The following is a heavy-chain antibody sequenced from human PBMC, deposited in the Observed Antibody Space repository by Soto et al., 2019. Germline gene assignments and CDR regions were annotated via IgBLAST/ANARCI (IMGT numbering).Heavy chain of an antibody. D-gene: IGHD6-6*01. Sequence: QVQLVESGGGVVQPGRSLRLSCAASGFTFSSYAIHWVRQATGKGLEWVAVISYDGSNKYYADSVKGRFTISRDNSKNTLYLQMNSLRAEDTAVYYCARARDIAARPGYWGQGTLVTVSS. CDR3: ARARDIAARPGY. V-gene: IGHV3-30-3*01. CDR1: GFTFSSYA. J-gene: IGHJ4*02. CDR2: ISYDGSNK.